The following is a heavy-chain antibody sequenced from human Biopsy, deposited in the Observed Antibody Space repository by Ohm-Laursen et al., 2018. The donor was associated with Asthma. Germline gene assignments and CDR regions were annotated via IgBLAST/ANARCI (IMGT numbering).Heavy chain of an antibody. J-gene: IGHJ6*02. CDR3: ARATHGGNSDRLDFYYYGLDI. CDR2: ILPIFGTA. D-gene: IGHD4-23*01. CDR1: GGSFDTYA. Sequence: GSSVKVSCKASGGSFDTYAISWLRQAPGQGLEWMGGILPIFGTADYAQKFQARVTISADESTSTVYMELSSLRSEDTAVYYCARATHGGNSDRLDFYYYGLDIWGQGTTATVSS. V-gene: IGHV1-69*01.